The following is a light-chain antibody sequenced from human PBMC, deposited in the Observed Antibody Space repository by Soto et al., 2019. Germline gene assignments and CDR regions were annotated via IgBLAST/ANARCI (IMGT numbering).Light chain of an antibody. J-gene: IGKJ2*01. CDR1: QTISNY. CDR3: QPSISTPT. V-gene: IGKV1-39*01. CDR2: AAS. Sequence: DIQMTQSPSSLSASVGDRVTITCRASQTISNYLNWYQQKPGKAPKLLIYAASSSQSGVPSRFSGSGSGTAFTLTISSLQPEDVATYYCQPSISTPTFGQGTKLEIK.